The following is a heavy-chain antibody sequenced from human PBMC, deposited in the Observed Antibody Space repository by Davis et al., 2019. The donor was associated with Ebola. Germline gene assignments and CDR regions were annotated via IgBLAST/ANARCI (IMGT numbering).Heavy chain of an antibody. CDR2: ISGSGGST. Sequence: PGGSLRLSCAASGFTFSSYAMSWARQAPGKGLEWVSAISGSGGSTYYADSVKGRFTISRDNSKNTLYLQMNSLRAEDTAVYYCARGLELRFHYYYGMDVWGQGTTVTVSS. CDR1: GFTFSSYA. CDR3: ARGLELRFHYYYGMDV. V-gene: IGHV3-23*01. D-gene: IGHD1-7*01. J-gene: IGHJ6*02.